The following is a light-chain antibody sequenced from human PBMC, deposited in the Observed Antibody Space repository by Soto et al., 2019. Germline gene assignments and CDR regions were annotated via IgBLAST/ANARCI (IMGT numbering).Light chain of an antibody. Sequence: QSVLTQPASVSGSPGQSITISCTGTSSDVGGYNYVSWYQQHPGKAPKLMIYDVSSRPSGVSDRFSGSKSGNTASLTISGLQAEDEADYYCSSYTSDSTYVLGSGTKVTVL. CDR3: SSYTSDSTYV. CDR1: SSDVGGYNY. J-gene: IGLJ1*01. CDR2: DVS. V-gene: IGLV2-14*01.